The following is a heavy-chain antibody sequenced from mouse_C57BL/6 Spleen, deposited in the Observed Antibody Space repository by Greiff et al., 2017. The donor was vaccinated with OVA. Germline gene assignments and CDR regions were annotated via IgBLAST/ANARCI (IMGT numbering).Heavy chain of an antibody. D-gene: IGHD3-3*01. CDR2: IDPETGGT. J-gene: IGHJ2*01. Sequence: VKLMESGAELVRPGASVTLSCKASGYTFTDYEMHWVKQTPVHGLEWIGAIDPETGGTAYNQKFKGKAILTADKSSSTAYMELRSLTSEDSAVYYCTRRDVYYFDYWGQGTTLTVSS. CDR3: TRRDVYYFDY. V-gene: IGHV1-15*01. CDR1: GYTFTDYE.